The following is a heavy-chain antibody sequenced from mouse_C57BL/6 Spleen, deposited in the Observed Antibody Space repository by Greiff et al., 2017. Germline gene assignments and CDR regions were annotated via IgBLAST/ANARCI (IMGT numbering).Heavy chain of an antibody. J-gene: IGHJ4*01. D-gene: IGHD2-1*01. CDR1: GYSFTSYY. CDR3: AIIYYGNSYYYAMDY. CDR2: IYPGSGNT. Sequence: QVQLQQSGPELVKPGASVKISCKASGYSFTSYYIHWVKQRPGQGLEWIGWIYPGSGNTKYNEKFKGKATLTADTSSSTAYMQLSSLTSEDSAVYYCAIIYYGNSYYYAMDYWGQGTSVTVSS. V-gene: IGHV1-66*01.